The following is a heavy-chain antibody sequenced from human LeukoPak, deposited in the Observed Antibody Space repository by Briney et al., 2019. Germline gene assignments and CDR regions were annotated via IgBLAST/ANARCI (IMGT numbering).Heavy chain of an antibody. V-gene: IGHV4-34*01. CDR2: INHSGST. CDR1: GGSFSGYY. Sequence: SETLSLTRAVYGGSFSGYYWSWIRQPPGKGLEWIGEINHSGSTKYNPSLKSRVTISVDTSKNQFSLKLSSVTAADTAVYYCARGYRGTVAGLDYWGQGTLVTVSS. D-gene: IGHD6-19*01. J-gene: IGHJ4*02. CDR3: ARGYRGTVAGLDY.